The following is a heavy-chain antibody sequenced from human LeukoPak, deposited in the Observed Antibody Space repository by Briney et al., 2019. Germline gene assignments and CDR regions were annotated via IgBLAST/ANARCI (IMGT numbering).Heavy chain of an antibody. D-gene: IGHD6-13*01. CDR2: INTDGTTT. CDR1: GFTFSSYG. CDR3: ATPGIRDQYDFDS. V-gene: IGHV3-74*01. Sequence: GGSLRLSCAASGFTFSSYGMHWVRQAPGKGLVWVSRINTDGTTTNYADSVRGRFTISRDNAKNTLYLQMNSLRAEDTALYYCATPGIRDQYDFDSWGQGTLVTVSS. J-gene: IGHJ4*02.